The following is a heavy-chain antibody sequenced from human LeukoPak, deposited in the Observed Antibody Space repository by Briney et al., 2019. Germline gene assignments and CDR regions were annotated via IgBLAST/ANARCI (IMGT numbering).Heavy chain of an antibody. Sequence: GGSLRLSCAASGFTFSNYWMTWVRQAPGKGLEWVANIKQDGSEKYYVDSVKGRFTISRDNAKNSLYLQMNSLRAEDTAVYYCARLNAYYYDSSGYYADYWGQGTLVTVSS. V-gene: IGHV3-7*03. D-gene: IGHD3-22*01. CDR3: ARLNAYYYDSSGYYADY. CDR2: IKQDGSEK. J-gene: IGHJ4*02. CDR1: GFTFSNYW.